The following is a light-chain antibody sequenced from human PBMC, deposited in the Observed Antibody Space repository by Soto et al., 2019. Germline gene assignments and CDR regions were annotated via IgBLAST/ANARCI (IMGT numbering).Light chain of an antibody. CDR1: QSVPSTY. Sequence: VLSQSPAILSLSPGERATLSCRASQSVPSTYFAWYQQKAGQPPRLLISGTSNRATVIPDRFSGSGSGTDFTLTITRLEPEDFAMYYCQRYDSLRTFGQGTKVDIK. CDR3: QRYDSLRT. V-gene: IGKV3-20*01. CDR2: GTS. J-gene: IGKJ1*01.